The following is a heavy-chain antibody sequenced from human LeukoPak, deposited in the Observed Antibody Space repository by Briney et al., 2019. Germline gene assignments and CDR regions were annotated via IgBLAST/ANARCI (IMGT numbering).Heavy chain of an antibody. D-gene: IGHD6-13*01. CDR1: GGTFSKYA. CDR2: IIPALGSS. J-gene: IGHJ4*02. CDR3: ARVGPLGGSSWYAGILGYSDF. V-gene: IGHV1-69*05. Sequence: SSVKVSCKASGGTFSKYAINWVRQAPGKGLEWMGGIIPALGSSNYAQKFQGRVTLTTDTSTNTAYMEMSSLRSEDTAVYYCARVGPLGGSSWYAGILGYSDFWGQGTLVTVSS.